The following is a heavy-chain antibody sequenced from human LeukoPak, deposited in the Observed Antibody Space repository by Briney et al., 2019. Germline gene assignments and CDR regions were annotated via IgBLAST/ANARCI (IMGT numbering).Heavy chain of an antibody. CDR3: AREPEMATCPLDY. V-gene: IGHV3-74*01. Sequence: GGSLRLSCAASGFTFSSYWMHWVRQAPGKGLAWVSRINSDGSSTSYADSVKGRFTISRDNAKNTLYLQMNSLRAEDTAVYYCAREPEMATCPLDYWGQGTLVTVSS. CDR1: GFTFSSYW. D-gene: IGHD5-24*01. J-gene: IGHJ4*02. CDR2: INSDGSST.